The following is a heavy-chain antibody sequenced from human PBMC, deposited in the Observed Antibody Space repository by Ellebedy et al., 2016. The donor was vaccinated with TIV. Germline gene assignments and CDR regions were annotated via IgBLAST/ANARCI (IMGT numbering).Heavy chain of an antibody. CDR1: GFTFSSYA. CDR3: ASVGVTGKVGANPDAFDI. D-gene: IGHD1-26*01. V-gene: IGHV3-30-3*02. J-gene: IGHJ3*02. Sequence: GESLKISCAVSGFTFSSYAMHWVRQAPGKGLEWVAVISYDGGNKYYADSVKGRFTISRDNSKNTLYLQMNSLRAEDTAVYYCASVGVTGKVGANPDAFDIWGQGTMVTVSS. CDR2: ISYDGGNK.